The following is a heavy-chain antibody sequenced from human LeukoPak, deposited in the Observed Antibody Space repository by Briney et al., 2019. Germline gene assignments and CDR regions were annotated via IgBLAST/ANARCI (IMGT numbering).Heavy chain of an antibody. CDR1: GFTFSSYG. J-gene: IGHJ4*02. V-gene: IGHV3-30*18. CDR3: AKTADNYGDYADY. D-gene: IGHD4-17*01. CDR2: VSYDGSNK. Sequence: GRSLRLSCAASGFTFSSYGMHWVRQAPGKGLEWVAVVSYDGSNKYYADSVKGRFTISRDNSKNTLYLQMNSLRAEDTAVYYCAKTADNYGDYADYWGQGTLVTVSS.